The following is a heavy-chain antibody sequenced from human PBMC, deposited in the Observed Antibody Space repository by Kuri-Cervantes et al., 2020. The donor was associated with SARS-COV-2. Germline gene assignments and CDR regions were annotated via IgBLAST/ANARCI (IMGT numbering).Heavy chain of an antibody. CDR1: GYSISSGYY. V-gene: IGHV4-38-2*02. J-gene: IGHJ4*02. CDR2: IYHSGST. D-gene: IGHD4-11*01. CDR3: ARDPTGLQYYFDY. Sequence: SETLSLTCTVSGYSISSGYYWGWIRQPPGKGLEWIGSIYHSGSTYYNPSLKSRVTISVDTSKNQFSLKLSSVIAADTAVYYCARDPTGLQYYFDYWGQGTLVTVSS.